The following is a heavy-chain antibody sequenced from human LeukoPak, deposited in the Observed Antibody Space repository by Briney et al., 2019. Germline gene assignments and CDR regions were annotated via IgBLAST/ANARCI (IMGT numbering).Heavy chain of an antibody. CDR3: ARDHGDYYFDY. CDR1: GFTLSSYW. D-gene: IGHD4-17*01. J-gene: IGHJ4*02. Sequence: GGSLRLSCAASGFTLSSYWMHWVRQAPGKGLVWVSRINSDGSSTNYADSVKGRFTISRDNAKNTLYLQMNSLRAEDTAVYYCARDHGDYYFDYWGQGTLVTVSS. CDR2: INSDGSST. V-gene: IGHV3-74*01.